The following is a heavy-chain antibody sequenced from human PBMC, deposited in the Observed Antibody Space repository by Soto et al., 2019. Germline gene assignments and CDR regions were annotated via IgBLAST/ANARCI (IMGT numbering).Heavy chain of an antibody. CDR1: GFTFDDYG. CDR3: ARARSSSPPPYYYYYYMDV. V-gene: IGHV3-20*01. D-gene: IGHD6-6*01. Sequence: EVQLVESGGGVVRPGGSLRLSCAASGFTFDDYGMSWVRQAPGKGLEWVSGINWNGGSTGYADSVKGRFTISRDNAKNSLVLQMNRLRAEETALYHCARARSSSPPPYYYYYYMDVWGKGTTVTVSS. CDR2: INWNGGST. J-gene: IGHJ6*03.